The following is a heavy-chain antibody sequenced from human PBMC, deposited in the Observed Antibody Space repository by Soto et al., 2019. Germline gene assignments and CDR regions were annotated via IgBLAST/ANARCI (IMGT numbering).Heavy chain of an antibody. CDR3: AREGNGSRYDFWSGYRYNWFEP. Sequence: SETLSLTCTVSGGSISSGDYYWSWIRQPPGKGLEWIGYIYYSGSTYYNPSLKSRVTISVDTSKNQFSLKLSSVTAADTAVYYCAREGNGSRYDFWSGYRYNWFEPWGQGTLVTVSS. D-gene: IGHD3-3*01. V-gene: IGHV4-30-4*01. CDR2: IYYSGST. J-gene: IGHJ5*02. CDR1: GGSISSGDYY.